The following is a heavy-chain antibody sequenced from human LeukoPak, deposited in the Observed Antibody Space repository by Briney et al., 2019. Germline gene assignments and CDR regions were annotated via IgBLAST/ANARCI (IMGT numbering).Heavy chain of an antibody. V-gene: IGHV4-59*01. CDR2: IYYSGST. CDR3: ARYSSSSSEVDY. D-gene: IGHD6-6*01. Sequence: SETLSLTCTVSGGSIGSYYWSWIRQPPGKGLEWIGYIYYSGSTNYNPSLKSRVTISVDTSKNQFSLKLSSVTAADTAVYYCARYSSSSSEVDYWGQGTLVTVSS. CDR1: GGSIGSYY. J-gene: IGHJ4*02.